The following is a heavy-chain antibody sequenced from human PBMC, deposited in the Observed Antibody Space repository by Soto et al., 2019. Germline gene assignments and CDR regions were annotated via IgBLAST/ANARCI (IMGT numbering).Heavy chain of an antibody. V-gene: IGHV6-1*01. CDR2: TYYRSKWYY. CDR1: GDSVSIYSGA. Sequence: PSQTLSLTCVISGDSVSIYSGAWNWIRQSPSRGLEWLGRTYYRSKWYYDYAESVKSRIIISVDTSKNQFSLQLNSVTPEDAAVAVYASATEYRFDHWGQGTLVTVSS. CDR3: ASATEYRFDH. J-gene: IGHJ4*02. D-gene: IGHD1-1*01.